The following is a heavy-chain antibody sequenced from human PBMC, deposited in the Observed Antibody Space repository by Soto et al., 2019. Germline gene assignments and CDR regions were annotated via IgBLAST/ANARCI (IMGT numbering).Heavy chain of an antibody. CDR1: GYTFTSYD. D-gene: IGHD6-13*01. J-gene: IGHJ6*03. CDR2: MNPNSGNT. Sequence: ASVKVSCKASGYTFTSYDINWVRQATGQGLEWMGWMNPNSGNTGYAQKFQGRVTMTRNTSISTAYMELSSLRSEDTAVYYCARGGPYSSSWYDAYYCYMDVWGKGTTVTVSS. CDR3: ARGGPYSSSWYDAYYCYMDV. V-gene: IGHV1-8*01.